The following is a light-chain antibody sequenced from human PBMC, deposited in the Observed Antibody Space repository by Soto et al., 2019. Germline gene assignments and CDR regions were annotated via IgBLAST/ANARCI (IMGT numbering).Light chain of an antibody. V-gene: IGKV1-5*01. CDR1: QTVVNW. Sequence: DIQMTQSPSTLSASVGDRVTITCRASQTVVNWLAWHQQRPGKAPTLLIYDASTLQGGVPSRCGGSGSGAEFTLTITGLQPDDFATYYCQQYHNYPWTFGQGTKVEIK. CDR3: QQYHNYPWT. CDR2: DAS. J-gene: IGKJ1*01.